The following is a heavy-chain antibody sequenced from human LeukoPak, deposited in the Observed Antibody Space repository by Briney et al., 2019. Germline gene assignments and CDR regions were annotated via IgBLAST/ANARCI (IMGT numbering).Heavy chain of an antibody. CDR3: AGLFSGYDPFDY. D-gene: IGHD5-12*01. J-gene: IGHJ4*02. Sequence: SETLSLTCTVSGDSTSRYCWSWIRQPPGKGLEFLGYIFYSGIVNYNPSLKSRVTRSVDSSKNQVSLKVRSVTAADTAVYYCAGLFSGYDPFDYWGQGILVTVSS. CDR1: GDSTSRYC. V-gene: IGHV4-59*01. CDR2: IFYSGIV.